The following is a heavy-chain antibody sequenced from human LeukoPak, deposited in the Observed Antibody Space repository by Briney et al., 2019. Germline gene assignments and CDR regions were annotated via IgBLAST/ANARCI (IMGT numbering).Heavy chain of an antibody. V-gene: IGHV4-31*03. CDR3: ARVLDSSGYYHVGY. J-gene: IGHJ4*02. D-gene: IGHD3-22*01. Sequence: PSETLSLTCTVFGDSISSDGYYWSWIRQHPGKGLEWIGFIYYSESTYNPSLKSRVTISVDTSKNQFSLKLSSVTTADTAVYYCARVLDSSGYYHVGYWGQGTLVTVSS. CDR2: IYYSEST. CDR1: GDSISSDGYY.